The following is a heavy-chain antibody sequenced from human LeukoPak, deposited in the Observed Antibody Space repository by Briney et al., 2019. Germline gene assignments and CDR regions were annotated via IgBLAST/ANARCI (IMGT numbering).Heavy chain of an antibody. CDR1: GFTFSSYW. D-gene: IGHD6-19*01. Sequence: GGSLRLSCAASGFTFSSYWMSWVGQAPGKGLEWGANIKQDGSEKYYVDSVKGRFTISRDNAKNLLNLQMNSLRAEDTAVYYCARGYSSPWDRYFDYWGQGTLVTVSS. J-gene: IGHJ4*02. CDR3: ARGYSSPWDRYFDY. V-gene: IGHV3-7*01. CDR2: IKQDGSEK.